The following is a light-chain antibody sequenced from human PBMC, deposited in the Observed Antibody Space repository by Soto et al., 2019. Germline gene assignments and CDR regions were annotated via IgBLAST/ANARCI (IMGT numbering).Light chain of an antibody. Sequence: DIVMTQSPLSLPVTPGEPASISCRSSQSLLHSNGYNYLDWYLQKPGQSPQLLIYLGSNRASGVADRFSGIGSGTDFTLKISRVEAEDVGVYYCMQALQTPFTFGPGTKVDIK. CDR1: QSLLHSNGYNY. CDR3: MQALQTPFT. J-gene: IGKJ3*01. CDR2: LGS. V-gene: IGKV2-28*01.